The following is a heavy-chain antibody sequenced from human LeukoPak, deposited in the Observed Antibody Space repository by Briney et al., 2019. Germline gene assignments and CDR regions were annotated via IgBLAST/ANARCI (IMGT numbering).Heavy chain of an antibody. CDR1: GYTFTSYG. V-gene: IGHV1-69*05. CDR2: IIPIFGTA. J-gene: IGHJ4*02. CDR3: ARDPSFGELAFFDY. D-gene: IGHD3-16*02. Sequence: SVKVSCKASGYTFTSYGISWVRQAPGQGLEWIGGIIPIFGTANYAQKFQGRVTITTDESTSTAYMELSSLRSEDTAVYYCARDPSFGELAFFDYWGQGTLVTVSS.